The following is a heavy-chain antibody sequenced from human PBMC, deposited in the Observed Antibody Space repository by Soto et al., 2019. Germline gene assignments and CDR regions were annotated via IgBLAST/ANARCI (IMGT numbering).Heavy chain of an antibody. Sequence: GGSLRLSCAASGFTFSSYSMNWVRQAPGKGLEWVSHISSSSSTIYYADSVKGRFTISRDNAKNSLYLQMNSLRDEDTAVYYCARSAYDYYDSSGDPTCFDYWAQGT. V-gene: IGHV3-48*02. J-gene: IGHJ4*02. CDR3: ARSAYDYYDSSGDPTCFDY. D-gene: IGHD3-22*01. CDR1: GFTFSSYS. CDR2: ISSSSSTI.